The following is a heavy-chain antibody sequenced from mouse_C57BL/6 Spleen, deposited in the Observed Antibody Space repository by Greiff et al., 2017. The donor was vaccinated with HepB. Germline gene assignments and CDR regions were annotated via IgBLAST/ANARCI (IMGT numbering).Heavy chain of an antibody. V-gene: IGHV5-9*01. CDR3: ARHGLLRSYWYFDV. J-gene: IGHJ1*03. CDR2: ISGGGGNT. D-gene: IGHD1-1*01. Sequence: DVKLVESGGGLVKPGGSLKLSCAASGFTFSSYTMSWVRQTPEKRLEWVATISGGGGNTYYPDSVKGRFTISRDNAKNTLYLQMSSLRSEDTALYYCARHGLLRSYWYFDVWGTGTTVTVSS. CDR1: GFTFSSYT.